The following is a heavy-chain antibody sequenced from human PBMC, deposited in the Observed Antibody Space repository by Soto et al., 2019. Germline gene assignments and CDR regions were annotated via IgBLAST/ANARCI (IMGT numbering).Heavy chain of an antibody. J-gene: IGHJ5*02. CDR3: AKYYYGPGSYYNRLDP. CDR2: IYYSGST. V-gene: IGHV4-59*01. CDR1: GGSISSYY. Sequence: SETLSLTCTVSGGSISSYYWSWIRQPPGKGLEWIGYIYYSGSTNYNPSLKSRVTISVDTSKNQFSLKLSSVTAADTAVYYCAKYYYGPGSYYNRLDPWGQGTLVTVSS. D-gene: IGHD3-10*01.